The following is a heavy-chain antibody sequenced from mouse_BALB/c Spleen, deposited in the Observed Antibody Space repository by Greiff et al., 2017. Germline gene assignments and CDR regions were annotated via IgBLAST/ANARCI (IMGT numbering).Heavy chain of an antibody. CDR3: ARWGYYGSRADYYAMDY. J-gene: IGHJ4*01. CDR2: ISYSGST. D-gene: IGHD1-1*01. CDR1: GYSITSDYA. V-gene: IGHV3-2*02. Sequence: EVKLVESGPGLVKPSQSLSLTCTVTGYSITSDYAWNWIRQFPGNKLEWMGYISYSGSTSYNPSLKSRISITRDTSKNQFFLQLNSVTTEDTATYYCARWGYYGSRADYYAMDYWGQGTSVTVSS.